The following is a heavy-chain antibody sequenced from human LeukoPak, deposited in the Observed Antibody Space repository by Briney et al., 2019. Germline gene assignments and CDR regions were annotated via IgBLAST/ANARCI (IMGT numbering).Heavy chain of an antibody. Sequence: SVKVSCKASGGTFSSYAISWVRQAPGQGLEWVGGIIPIFGTANYAQKFQGRVTITTDESTSTAYMELSSLRSEDTAVYYCARSCISGLMVVVMYFDYWGQGTLVTVSS. V-gene: IGHV1-69*05. CDR1: GGTFSSYA. J-gene: IGHJ4*02. D-gene: IGHD3-22*01. CDR3: ARSCISGLMVVVMYFDY. CDR2: IIPIFGTA.